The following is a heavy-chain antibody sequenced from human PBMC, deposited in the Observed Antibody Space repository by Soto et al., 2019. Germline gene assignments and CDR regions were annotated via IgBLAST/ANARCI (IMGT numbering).Heavy chain of an antibody. J-gene: IGHJ6*02. CDR2: ISAYNGNT. CDR3: ARRIPGIAAESYYYGMDV. CDR1: GYTFTSYG. V-gene: IGHV1-18*01. Sequence: GASVKVSCKASGYTFTSYGISWVRQAPGQGLEWMGWISAYNGNTNYAQKLQGRVTMTTDTSTSTAYMELRSLRSDDTAVYYCARRIPGIAAESYYYGMDVWGQGTTVTVSS. D-gene: IGHD6-13*01.